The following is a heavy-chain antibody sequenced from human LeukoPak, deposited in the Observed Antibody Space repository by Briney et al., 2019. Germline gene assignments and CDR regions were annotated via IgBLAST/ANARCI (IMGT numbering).Heavy chain of an antibody. CDR3: ASAVSGSYFL. Sequence: SETLSLTCAVSGYSISSGYYWGWIRQPPGKGLEWIGYIYYSGSTEYNPSLKSPVTISVDTSKNQFSLKLSSVTVADTAKYYCASAVSGSYFLWGQGTLVTVSS. J-gene: IGHJ4*02. CDR1: GYSISSGYY. D-gene: IGHD1-26*01. CDR2: IYYSGST. V-gene: IGHV4-38-2*01.